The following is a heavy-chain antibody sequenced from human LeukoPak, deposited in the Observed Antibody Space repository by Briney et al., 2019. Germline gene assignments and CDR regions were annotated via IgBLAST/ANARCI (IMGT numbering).Heavy chain of an antibody. CDR3: AKDWAVVVVAARYFDY. V-gene: IGHV3-23*01. D-gene: IGHD2-15*01. CDR2: IIGSGGST. CDR1: GLTFSSYA. J-gene: IGHJ4*02. Sequence: SLRPACLASGLTFSSYAISWVRQPPRKVLEWVSAIIGSGGSTYNAESVRGWFNISRDNSKNQLYLQINSLRAEDTAVYYCAKDWAVVVVAARYFDYWGQGTLVTVSS.